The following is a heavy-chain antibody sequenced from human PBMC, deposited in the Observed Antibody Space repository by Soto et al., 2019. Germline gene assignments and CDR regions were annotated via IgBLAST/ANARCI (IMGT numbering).Heavy chain of an antibody. CDR3: ARESEDLTSNFDY. Sequence: GGSLRLSCAACGFSLTRYSMNWVRQAQGKGLEWVSSISSTTNYIYYGDSMKVRFTISRDNAKNSLYLEMNSLRAEDTAVYYCARESEDLTSNFDYWGQGTLVTVSS. J-gene: IGHJ4*02. CDR2: ISSTTNYI. V-gene: IGHV3-21*06. CDR1: GFSLTRYS.